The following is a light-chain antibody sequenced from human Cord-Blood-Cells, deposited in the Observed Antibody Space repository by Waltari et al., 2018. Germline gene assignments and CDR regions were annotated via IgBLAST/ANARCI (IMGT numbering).Light chain of an antibody. CDR1: QSNSSY. Sequence: DIQMTQSPSSLSASVGERVTITCRASQSNSSYLNWYQQKPGKAPKLLIYAASSLQSGVPSRFSGSGSGTDFTLTISSLQPEDFATYYCQQSYSTPRTFGEGTKVEIK. CDR3: QQSYSTPRT. V-gene: IGKV1-39*01. CDR2: AAS. J-gene: IGKJ1*01.